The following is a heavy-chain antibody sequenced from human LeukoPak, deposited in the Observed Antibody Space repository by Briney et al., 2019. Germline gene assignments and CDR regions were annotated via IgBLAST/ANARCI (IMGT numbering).Heavy chain of an antibody. CDR3: AREAYYYDSGGDY. Sequence: PGGSLRLSCAASGFTVSSSYMSWVRQAPGKGLEWVSVIYSGGSTYYADSVKGRFTISRDNSKNTLYLQMNSLRAEDTAVYYCAREAYYYDSGGDYWGQGTLVTVSS. J-gene: IGHJ4*02. CDR2: IYSGGST. D-gene: IGHD3-22*01. CDR1: GFTVSSSY. V-gene: IGHV3-66*01.